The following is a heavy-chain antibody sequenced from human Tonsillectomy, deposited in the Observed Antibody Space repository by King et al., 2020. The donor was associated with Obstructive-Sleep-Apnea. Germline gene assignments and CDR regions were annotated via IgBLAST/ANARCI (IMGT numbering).Heavy chain of an antibody. CDR3: AKGLFYGDYEGWPYYFDY. J-gene: IGHJ4*02. CDR2: ISYDGSNK. V-gene: IGHV3-30*18. D-gene: IGHD4-17*01. CDR1: GFTFGSFG. Sequence: QLVQSGGGVVQPGRSLRLSCAASGFTFGSFGMHWVRQAPGKGLEWVAVISYDGSNKYYADSVKGRFTISRDNSKNTLYLQMNSLRAGDTALYYCAKGLFYGDYEGWPYYFDYWGQGTLVTVSS.